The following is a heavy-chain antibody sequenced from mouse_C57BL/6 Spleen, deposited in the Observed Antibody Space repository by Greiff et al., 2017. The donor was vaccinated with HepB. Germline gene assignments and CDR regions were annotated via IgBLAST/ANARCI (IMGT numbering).Heavy chain of an antibody. CDR1: GYTFTDYN. D-gene: IGHD2-4*01. CDR3: AREGLRPFYYAMDY. Sequence: EVQLQQSGPELVKPGASVKMSCKASGYTFTDYNMHWVKQSHGKSLEWIGYINPNNGGTSYNQKFKGKATLTGNKSSSTAYMELRSLTSEDSAVYYCAREGLRPFYYAMDYWGQGTSVTVSS. V-gene: IGHV1-22*01. J-gene: IGHJ4*01. CDR2: INPNNGGT.